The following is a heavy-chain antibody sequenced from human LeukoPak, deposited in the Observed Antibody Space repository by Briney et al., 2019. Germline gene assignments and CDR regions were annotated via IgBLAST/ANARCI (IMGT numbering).Heavy chain of an antibody. CDR3: ARDRAACSGGSCYGLNWFDP. Sequence: GGSLRLSCAASGFTFSSYAMSWVRQAPGKGLEWVSAISSNGGSTYYANSVKGRFTISRDNSKNTLYLQMGSLRAEDMAVYYCARDRAACSGGSCYGLNWFDPWGQGTLVTVSS. CDR1: GFTFSSYA. J-gene: IGHJ5*02. D-gene: IGHD2-15*01. CDR2: ISSNGGST. V-gene: IGHV3-64*01.